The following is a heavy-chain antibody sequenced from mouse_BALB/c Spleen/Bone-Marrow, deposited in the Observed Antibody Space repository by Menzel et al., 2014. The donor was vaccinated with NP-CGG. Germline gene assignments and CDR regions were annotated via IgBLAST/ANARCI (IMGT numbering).Heavy chain of an antibody. Sequence: QVQLQQPGAELVRPGASVKLSCKASGYSFTSYWVNWVKQRPGQGLEWIGMIHPSGSETRLNQNFKDKATLTVDKSSSTAYMQLSSPTSEDSAVYYCARSRGEGYWGQGTLVTVSA. CDR1: GYSFTSYW. V-gene: IGHV1-61*01. J-gene: IGHJ3*01. CDR3: ARSRGEGY. CDR2: IHPSGSET.